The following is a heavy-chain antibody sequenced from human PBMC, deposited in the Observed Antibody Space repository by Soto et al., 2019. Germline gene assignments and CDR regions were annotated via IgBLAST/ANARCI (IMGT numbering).Heavy chain of an antibody. D-gene: IGHD2-21*02. J-gene: IGHJ6*02. CDR1: GYSFTSYW. Sequence: PGESLKISCKGSGYSFTSYWIGWVRQMPGKGLEWMGIIYPGDSDTRYSPSFQGQVTISADKSISTAYLQWSSLKASDTAMYYCARRSTVVTPDYYYGMDVWGQGTTVTVSS. CDR3: ARRSTVVTPDYYYGMDV. V-gene: IGHV5-51*01. CDR2: IYPGDSDT.